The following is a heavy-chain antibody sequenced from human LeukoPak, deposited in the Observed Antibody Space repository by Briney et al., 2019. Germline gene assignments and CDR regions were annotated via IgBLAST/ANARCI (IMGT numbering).Heavy chain of an antibody. CDR1: GYMFTSHG. CDR2: INPRGGST. CDR3: ARVGVTAATADY. J-gene: IGHJ4*02. Sequence: GASVKVSCKSSGYMFTSHGIHWLRQAPGQGPEWMGIINPRGGSTDYAQKFQDRVTMTSDTSTSTVYMELNSLRSEDTAVYFCARVGVTAATADYWGQGTLVTVSS. V-gene: IGHV1-46*01. D-gene: IGHD6-25*01.